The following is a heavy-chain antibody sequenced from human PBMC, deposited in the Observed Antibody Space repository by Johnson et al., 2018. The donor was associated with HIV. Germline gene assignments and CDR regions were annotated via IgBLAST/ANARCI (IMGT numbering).Heavy chain of an antibody. Sequence: QMHLVESGGGVVQPGRSLRLSCAASGFTLSTYGMHWVRQAPGKGLAWVAVISSDGSNKYYADSVKCRFTISRDNSKNTLYLQMNSLRAEDTAIYYCANTPPWELGKQDALDVWGQGTMVTVSS. CDR3: ANTPPWELGKQDALDV. V-gene: IGHV3-30*18. CDR1: GFTLSTYG. CDR2: ISSDGSNK. D-gene: IGHD3-10*01. J-gene: IGHJ3*01.